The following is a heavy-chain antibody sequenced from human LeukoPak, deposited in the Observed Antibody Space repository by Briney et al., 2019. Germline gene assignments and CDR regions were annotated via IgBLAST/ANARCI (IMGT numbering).Heavy chain of an antibody. CDR2: IYYSGST. D-gene: IGHD2-15*01. CDR1: GGSISSSSYY. CDR3: ARRGGYCSGGSCYYWFDP. J-gene: IGHJ5*02. V-gene: IGHV4-39*01. Sequence: SETLSLTCTVSGGSISSSSYYWDWIRQPPGKGLEWIGSIYYSGSTYYNASLKSRVTISVDTSKNQFSLRLSSVTVADTAVYYCARRGGYCSGGSCYYWFDPWGQGTLVTVSS.